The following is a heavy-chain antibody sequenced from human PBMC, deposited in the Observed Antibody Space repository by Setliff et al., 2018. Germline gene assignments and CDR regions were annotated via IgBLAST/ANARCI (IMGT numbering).Heavy chain of an antibody. CDR2: ISWNSGSI. V-gene: IGHV3-9*01. CDR1: GFTFDDYA. J-gene: IGHJ3*02. CDR3: ANGWGYYYDSSGYYSDAFDI. D-gene: IGHD3-22*01. Sequence: GGSLRLSCAASGFTFDDYAMHWVRQAPGKGLEWVSGISWNSGSIGYADSVKGRFTISRDNAKNSLYLQMNSLRAEDTALYYCANGWGYYYDSSGYYSDAFDIWGQGTMVTVSS.